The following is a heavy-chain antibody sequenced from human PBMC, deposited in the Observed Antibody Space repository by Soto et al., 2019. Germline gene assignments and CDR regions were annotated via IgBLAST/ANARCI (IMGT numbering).Heavy chain of an antibody. CDR2: ISYDGSNK. CDR3: AKDCVSYYFDD. Sequence: GGSLRLSCAASGFTFSSYGMHWVRQAPGKGLEWVAVISYDGSNKYYADSVKGRFTISRDNSKNTLYLQMNSLRAEDTAVYYCAKDCVSYYFDDWGQGTLVTVSS. V-gene: IGHV3-30*18. J-gene: IGHJ4*02. CDR1: GFTFSSYG. D-gene: IGHD2-21*01.